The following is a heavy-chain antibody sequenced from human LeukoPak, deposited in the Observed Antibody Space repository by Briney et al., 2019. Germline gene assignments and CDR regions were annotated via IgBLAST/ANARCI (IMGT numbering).Heavy chain of an antibody. CDR2: ISGSGGST. CDR3: AKDRSLVVVTAGDY. J-gene: IGHJ4*02. V-gene: IGHV3-23*01. Sequence: GGSLRLSRAASGFTFSSYAMSWVRQAPGKGLEWVSTISGSGGSTFYADSVKGRFTISRDNSKNTLYLQMNSLRAEDTAVYYCAKDRSLVVVTAGDYWGQGTLVTVSS. CDR1: GFTFSSYA. D-gene: IGHD2-15*01.